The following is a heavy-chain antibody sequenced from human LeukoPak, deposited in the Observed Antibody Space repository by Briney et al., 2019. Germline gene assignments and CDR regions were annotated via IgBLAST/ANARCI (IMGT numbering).Heavy chain of an antibody. CDR3: AKVGVGIAAAGTMEGYFDY. J-gene: IGHJ4*02. CDR1: GFTFSSYA. V-gene: IGHV3-23*01. D-gene: IGHD6-13*01. Sequence: PGGSLRLSCAASGFTFSSYAMSWVRQAPGKGLEWVSAISGSGGSTYYADSVKGRFTISRDNSKNTLYLQMNSLRAEDTAVYYCAKVGVGIAAAGTMEGYFDYWGQGTLVTVSS. CDR2: ISGSGGST.